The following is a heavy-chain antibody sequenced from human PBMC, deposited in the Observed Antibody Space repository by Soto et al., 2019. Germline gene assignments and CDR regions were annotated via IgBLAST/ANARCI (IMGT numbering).Heavy chain of an antibody. CDR2: IDPSDSYT. V-gene: IGHV5-10-1*01. Sequence: PGESLKISCKGSGYSFTSYWISWVPQMPGKGLEWMGRIDPSDSYTNYSPSFQGHVTISADKSISTAYLQWSSLKASDTAMYYCARNPEYYYDSSGYYLYYFDYWGQGTLVTVSS. CDR3: ARNPEYYYDSSGYYLYYFDY. CDR1: GYSFTSYW. D-gene: IGHD3-22*01. J-gene: IGHJ4*02.